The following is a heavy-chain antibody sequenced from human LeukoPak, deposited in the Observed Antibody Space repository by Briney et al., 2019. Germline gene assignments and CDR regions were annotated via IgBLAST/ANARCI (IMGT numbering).Heavy chain of an antibody. CDR2: ISGSGGST. V-gene: IGHV3-23*01. J-gene: IGHJ4*02. CDR3: AKDRSMITFGGARFDY. CDR1: GFPFSSYP. Sequence: GGSLRLSCAASGFPFSSYPRTGVRQPPGKGLEWVSAISGSGGSTYYADSVKGRFTISRDNSKNTLYLQMNSLRAEDTAVYYCAKDRSMITFGGARFDYWGQGTLVTVSS. D-gene: IGHD3-16*01.